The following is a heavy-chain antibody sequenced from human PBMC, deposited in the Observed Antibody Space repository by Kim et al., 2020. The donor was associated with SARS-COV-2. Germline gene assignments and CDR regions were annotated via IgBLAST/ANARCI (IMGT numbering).Heavy chain of an antibody. CDR3: ARDGGATTVTPGVSLDY. CDR1: GYTFTSYG. D-gene: IGHD4-17*01. V-gene: IGHV1-18*01. Sequence: ASVKVSCKASGYTFTSYGISWVRQAPGQGLEWMGWISAYNGNTNYAQKLQGRVTMTTDTSTSTAYMELRSLRSDDTAVYYCARDGGATTVTPGVSLDYWGQGTLVTVSS. CDR2: ISAYNGNT. J-gene: IGHJ4*02.